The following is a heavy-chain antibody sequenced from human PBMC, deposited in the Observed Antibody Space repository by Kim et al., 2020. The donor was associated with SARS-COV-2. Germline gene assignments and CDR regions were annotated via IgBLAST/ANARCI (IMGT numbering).Heavy chain of an antibody. D-gene: IGHD6-13*01. V-gene: IGHV3-30*18. CDR3: AKEGADYSSSWHLGGYYYYGMDV. J-gene: IGHJ6*02. Sequence: GGSLRLSCAASGFTFSSYGMHWVRQAPGKGLEWVAVISYDGSNKYYADSVKGRFTISRDNSKNTLYLQMNSLRAEDTAVYYCAKEGADYSSSWHLGGYYYYGMDVWGQGTTVTVSS. CDR1: GFTFSSYG. CDR2: ISYDGSNK.